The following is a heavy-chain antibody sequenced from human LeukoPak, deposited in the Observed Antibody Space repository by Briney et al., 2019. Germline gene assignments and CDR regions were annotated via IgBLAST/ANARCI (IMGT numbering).Heavy chain of an antibody. D-gene: IGHD3-10*01. CDR2: MNPNSGNT. J-gene: IGHJ6*02. Sequence: GASVKVSCKASGYTFTSYDINWVRQATGQGLEWMGWMNPNSGNTGYAQKFQGRVTMTRNTSISTAYMELSSLRSEDTAVYYCARAGSGSGSYFWGYYYYGMDVWGQGTTVTVSS. CDR1: GYTFTSYD. CDR3: ARAGSGSGSYFWGYYYYGMDV. V-gene: IGHV1-8*01.